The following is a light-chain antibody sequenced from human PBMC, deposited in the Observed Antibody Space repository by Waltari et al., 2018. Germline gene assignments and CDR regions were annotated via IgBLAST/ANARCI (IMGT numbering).Light chain of an antibody. CDR2: NNN. CDR3: GTWDDSLRAGV. CDR1: RSNIGSSY. Sequence: QSVLTQPPSVSAAPGQKVTISCSGSRSNIGSSYVSWYQQLPGTAPKLLIFNNNERPSGIPDRFSGSKSGTSATLGITGLQTGDEADYYCGTWDDSLRAGVFGGGTKLTVL. V-gene: IGLV1-51*01. J-gene: IGLJ2*01.